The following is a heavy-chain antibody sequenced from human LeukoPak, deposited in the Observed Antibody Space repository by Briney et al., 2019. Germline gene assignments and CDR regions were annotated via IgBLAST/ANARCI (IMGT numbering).Heavy chain of an antibody. CDR2: IYYSGST. D-gene: IGHD5-24*01. V-gene: IGHV4-31*03. CDR3: AREISSKRSSKRWLQLDY. J-gene: IGHJ4*02. Sequence: SQTLSLTCTVSGGSISSGGYYWGWIRQHPGKGLEWIGYIYYSGSTYYNPSLKSRVTISVDTSKNQFSLKLSSVTAADTAVYYCAREISSKRSSKRWLQLDYWGQGTLVTVSS. CDR1: GGSISSGGYY.